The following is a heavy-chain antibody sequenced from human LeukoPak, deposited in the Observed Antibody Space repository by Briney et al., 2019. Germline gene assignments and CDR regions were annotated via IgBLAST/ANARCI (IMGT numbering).Heavy chain of an antibody. CDR1: GITFRSYG. J-gene: IGHJ6*02. D-gene: IGHD3-10*01. CDR2: ISYDGSHK. V-gene: IGHV3-30*03. Sequence: GGSLRLSCAASGITFRSYGMHWVRQAPGKGLEWVAVISYDGSHKYYADSVKGRFSISRDNSKNTLYLQMNRLRAEDTAVYYCARGVSSGYYYGMDVWGQGTTVTVSS. CDR3: ARGVSSGYYYGMDV.